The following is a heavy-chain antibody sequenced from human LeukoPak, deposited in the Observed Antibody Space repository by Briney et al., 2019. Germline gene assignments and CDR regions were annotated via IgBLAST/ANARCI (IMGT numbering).Heavy chain of an antibody. D-gene: IGHD3-3*01. V-gene: IGHV4-34*01. CDR3: ARERGRPIFGVVKHWFDP. Sequence: SETLSLTCAVYGGSFSGYYWSWIRQPPGKGLEWIGAINHSGSTNYNPSLKSRVTISLDTSKNLFSLKLSSVTAADTAVYYCARERGRPIFGVVKHWFDPWAQGNLVTVSS. J-gene: IGHJ5*02. CDR1: GGSFSGYY. CDR2: INHSGST.